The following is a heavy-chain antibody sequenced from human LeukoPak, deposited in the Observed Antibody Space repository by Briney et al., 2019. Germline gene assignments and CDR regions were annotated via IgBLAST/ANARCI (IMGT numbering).Heavy chain of an antibody. V-gene: IGHV3-23*01. CDR2: ISGSGGST. Sequence: PGGSLRLSCAASGFTFSSYAMSWVRQAPGKGLEWVSAISGSGGSTYYADSVKGRFTISRDNSKNTLYLQMNSLRAEDTAVYYCAKKVGYCSSTSCGFTFDDYYYGMDVWGQGTTVTVSS. J-gene: IGHJ6*02. D-gene: IGHD2-2*01. CDR3: AKKVGYCSSTSCGFTFDDYYYGMDV. CDR1: GFTFSSYA.